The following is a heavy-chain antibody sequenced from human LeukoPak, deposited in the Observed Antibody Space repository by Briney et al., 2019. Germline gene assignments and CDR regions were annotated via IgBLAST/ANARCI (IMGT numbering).Heavy chain of an antibody. CDR3: AKNGPQGGAFDI. J-gene: IGHJ3*02. Sequence: GGSLRLSCAASGFTFSSYSMNWVRQAPGKGLEWVSSISSSSSYIYYADSVKGRFTISRDNAKNSLYLQMNSLRAEDTAVYYCAKNGPQGGAFDIWGQGTMVTVSS. CDR2: ISSSSSYI. V-gene: IGHV3-21*01. CDR1: GFTFSSYS. D-gene: IGHD2-8*01.